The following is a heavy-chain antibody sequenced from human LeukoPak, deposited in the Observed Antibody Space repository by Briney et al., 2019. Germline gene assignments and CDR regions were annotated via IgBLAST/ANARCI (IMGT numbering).Heavy chain of an antibody. CDR3: ARDYMITFGGVIGLGGY. CDR1: GYTFTSYG. Sequence: GASVKVSCKASGYTFTSYGISWVRQAPGQGLEWMGWISAYNGNTNYAQKLQGRVTMTTDTSTSTAYMELRSLRSDDTAVYYCARDYMITFGGVIGLGGYWGQGTLVTVSS. CDR2: ISAYNGNT. D-gene: IGHD3-16*02. J-gene: IGHJ4*02. V-gene: IGHV1-18*01.